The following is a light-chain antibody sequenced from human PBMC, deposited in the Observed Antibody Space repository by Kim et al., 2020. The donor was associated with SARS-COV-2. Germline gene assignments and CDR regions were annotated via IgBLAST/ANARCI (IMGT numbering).Light chain of an antibody. V-gene: IGLV6-57*03. CDR1: SGSIASNY. Sequence: KTVTISCNRSSGSIASNYVQWHQQRPGSAPITVIYEDSQRPSGVPDRFSGSTDSSSNSASLTISGLKTEDEADYCCQSYDSTNHVVFGGGTQLTVL. CDR3: QSYDSTNHVV. J-gene: IGLJ2*01. CDR2: EDS.